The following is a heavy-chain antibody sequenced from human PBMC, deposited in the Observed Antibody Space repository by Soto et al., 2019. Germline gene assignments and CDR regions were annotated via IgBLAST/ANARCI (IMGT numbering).Heavy chain of an antibody. V-gene: IGHV4-4*02. J-gene: IGHJ6*02. CDR3: ARVGIAAAGEKSGYYYYYGMDV. CDR2: IYHSGST. Sequence: SETLSLTCTVSGGSISSSNLWSCVRQPPGKGLDWIGEIYHSGSTNYNPSLKSRVTISVDKSKNQFSLKLSSVTAADTAVYYCARVGIAAAGEKSGYYYYYGMDVWGQGTTVTVYS. CDR1: GGSISSSNL. D-gene: IGHD6-13*01.